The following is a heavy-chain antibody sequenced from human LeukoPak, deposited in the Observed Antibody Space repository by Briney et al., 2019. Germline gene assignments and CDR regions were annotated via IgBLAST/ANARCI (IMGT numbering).Heavy chain of an antibody. CDR1: GGSISSHY. Sequence: SETLSLTRNVSGGSISSHYWRWIRQPPGKGLEGMGYISYSGSTKYIPSLKSRVTLSADTSKNQVSLNLTSVTAADTAVYYCARETISGTTGLDYWGQRTLITVSS. CDR3: ARETISGTTGLDY. J-gene: IGHJ4*02. D-gene: IGHD1-20*01. V-gene: IGHV4-59*11. CDR2: ISYSGST.